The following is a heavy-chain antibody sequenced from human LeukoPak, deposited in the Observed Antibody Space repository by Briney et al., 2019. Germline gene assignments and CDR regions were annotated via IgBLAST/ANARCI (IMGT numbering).Heavy chain of an antibody. D-gene: IGHD2-2*02. Sequence: GGSLRLSCAASGFIFSNYGMHWVRQAPGKGLEWVAVISDDGGNKYYVDSVKGRFTISRDNSKNTLYMQMNSLRSEDTAVYCRANSPTYCSSTSCYINYWGQGTLVAVSS. CDR2: ISDDGGNK. V-gene: IGHV3-30*18. CDR1: GFIFSNYG. CDR3: ANSPTYCSSTSCYINY. J-gene: IGHJ4*02.